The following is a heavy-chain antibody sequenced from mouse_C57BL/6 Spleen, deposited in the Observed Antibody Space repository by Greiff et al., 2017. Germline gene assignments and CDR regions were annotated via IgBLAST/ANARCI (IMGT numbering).Heavy chain of an antibody. V-gene: IGHV1-64*01. D-gene: IGHD3-2*02. CDR2: IHPNSGST. CDR3: ARGDSSGYVWFAY. J-gene: IGHJ3*01. Sequence: VQLQQPGAELVKPGASVKLSCKASGYTFTSYWMHWVKQRPGQGLEWIGMIHPNSGSTNYNEKFKSKATLTVDKSSSTAYMQLSSLTSGDSAVYDCARGDSSGYVWFAYWGQGTLVTVSA. CDR1: GYTFTSYW.